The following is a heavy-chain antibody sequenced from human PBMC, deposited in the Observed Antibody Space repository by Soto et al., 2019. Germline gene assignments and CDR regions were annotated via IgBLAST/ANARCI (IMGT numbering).Heavy chain of an antibody. CDR3: AKDLATVVTWGMDV. CDR2: ISYDGSNK. Sequence: QVQLVESGGGVVQPGRSLRLSCAASGFTFSSYGMHWVRQAPGKGLEWVAGISYDGSNKYYADSVKGRFTISRDNSKNTLYLQMNSLRAEDTAVCYCAKDLATVVTWGMDVWGQGTTVTVSS. CDR1: GFTFSSYG. D-gene: IGHD4-17*01. J-gene: IGHJ6*02. V-gene: IGHV3-30*18.